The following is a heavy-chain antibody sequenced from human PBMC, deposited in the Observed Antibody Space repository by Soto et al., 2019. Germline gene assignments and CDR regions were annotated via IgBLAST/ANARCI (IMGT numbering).Heavy chain of an antibody. Sequence: EVQLLESGGGLVQPGGSLRLSCAASGFTFSTYAMSWVRQAPGKGLEWVSVISASGGSTFYADSVKGRFTVSRDNSRNTLDLHVISLRVEDTAVYYCAKDLRTSTNYTDCMDVWCQGTTVTVSS. V-gene: IGHV3-23*01. J-gene: IGHJ6*02. CDR2: ISASGGST. D-gene: IGHD4-4*01. CDR3: AKDLRTSTNYTDCMDV. CDR1: GFTFSTYA.